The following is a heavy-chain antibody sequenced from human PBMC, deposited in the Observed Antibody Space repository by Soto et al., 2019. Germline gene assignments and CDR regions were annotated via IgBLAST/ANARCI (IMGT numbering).Heavy chain of an antibody. V-gene: IGHV3-30-3*01. J-gene: IGHJ4*02. CDR3: ARDHIAVAGTMFDY. D-gene: IGHD6-19*01. CDR2: ISYDGSNK. Sequence: GGSLRLSCAASGFTFSSYAMHWVRQAPGKGLEWVAVISYDGSNKYYADSVKGRFTISRDNSKNTLYLQMNSLRAEDTAVYYCARDHIAVAGTMFDYWGQGTLVTVSS. CDR1: GFTFSSYA.